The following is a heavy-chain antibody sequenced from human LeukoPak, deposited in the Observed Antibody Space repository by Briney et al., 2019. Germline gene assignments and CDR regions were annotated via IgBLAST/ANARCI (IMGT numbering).Heavy chain of an antibody. V-gene: IGHV4-59*12. CDR1: GGSISSYY. CDR3: ARATPRIMITFGGVPPYGMDV. Sequence: SETLSLTCTVSGGSISSYYWSWIRQPPGKGLEWIGYIYYSGSTNYNPSLKSRVTISVDTSKNQFSLKLSSVTAADTAVYYCARATPRIMITFGGVPPYGMDVWGQGTTVTVSS. CDR2: IYYSGST. J-gene: IGHJ6*02. D-gene: IGHD3-16*01.